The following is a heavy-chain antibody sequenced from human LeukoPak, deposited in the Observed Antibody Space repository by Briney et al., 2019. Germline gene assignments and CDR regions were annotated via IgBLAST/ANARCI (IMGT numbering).Heavy chain of an antibody. Sequence: GGSLRLSCAGSGFTFSNYAMSWVRQAPGKGLEWVSTISANSGNTYYADSARGRLTISRDNAKNTLYVQMNSLRAEDTAVYYCAKDHSAIAAAGAAFDIWGQGTMVTVSS. CDR2: ISANSGNT. J-gene: IGHJ3*02. CDR1: GFTFSNYA. V-gene: IGHV3-23*01. D-gene: IGHD6-13*01. CDR3: AKDHSAIAAAGAAFDI.